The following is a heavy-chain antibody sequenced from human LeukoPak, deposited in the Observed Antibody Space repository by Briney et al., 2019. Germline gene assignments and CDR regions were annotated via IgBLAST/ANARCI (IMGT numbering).Heavy chain of an antibody. D-gene: IGHD5-18*01. CDR3: ARELSSSGYYFDS. CDR2: ITQSSDYI. CDR1: GFTFTSYS. Sequence: PGGSLRLSCAASGFTFTSYSMNWVRQAPGKGLEWVSSITQSSDYIYYADSVKGRFIISRDNAKNSLYLQMNSLRAEDTAMYYCARELSSSGYYFDSWGQGNLVTVSS. V-gene: IGHV3-21*01. J-gene: IGHJ4*02.